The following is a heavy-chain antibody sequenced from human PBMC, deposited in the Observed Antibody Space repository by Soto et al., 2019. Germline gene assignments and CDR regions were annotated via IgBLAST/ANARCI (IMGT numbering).Heavy chain of an antibody. CDR1: GGSISSGGYS. CDR2: IYQSGST. D-gene: IGHD2-8*01. CDR3: ARGPPNTY. Sequence: QVQLQESGSGLVKPSQTLSLTCAVSGGSISSGGYSWSWIRQPPGKGLEWIGYIYQSGSTYYNPSRKSRVTISVDRSKNQFSLKLSSVTAADTAVYYCARGPPNTYWGQGTLVTVSS. J-gene: IGHJ4*02. V-gene: IGHV4-30-2*01.